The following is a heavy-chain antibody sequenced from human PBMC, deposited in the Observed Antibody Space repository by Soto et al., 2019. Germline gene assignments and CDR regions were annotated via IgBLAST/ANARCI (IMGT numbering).Heavy chain of an antibody. Sequence: GGSLRLSCAASGLTVSNNYMSWVRQAPGKGLEWVSIIYSGGSTYYADSVTGRFTISRDNSKNTLYLQMDSLRAEDTAVYYCARDLVGATIWGQGTLVTVSS. CDR1: GLTVSNNY. D-gene: IGHD1-26*01. J-gene: IGHJ4*02. CDR2: IYSGGST. V-gene: IGHV3-53*01. CDR3: ARDLVGATI.